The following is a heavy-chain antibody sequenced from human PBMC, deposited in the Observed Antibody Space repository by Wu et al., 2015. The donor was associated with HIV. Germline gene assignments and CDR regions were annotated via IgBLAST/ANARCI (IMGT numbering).Heavy chain of an antibody. CDR2: MNADSGIT. J-gene: IGHJ6*02. CDR1: GYTFTNYD. V-gene: IGHV1-8*02. Sequence: QVQLVQSGAEVKKPGASVKVSCKASGYTFTNYDVNWVRQSTTQGLEWLGWMNADSGITGYARKFQGRVTMTRNTSISTAYMELSSLRSEDTAVYYCARDLARETMIRDRPRYGLDVWGQGTTVTVSS. D-gene: IGHD3-10*01. CDR3: ARDLARETMIRDRPRYGLDV.